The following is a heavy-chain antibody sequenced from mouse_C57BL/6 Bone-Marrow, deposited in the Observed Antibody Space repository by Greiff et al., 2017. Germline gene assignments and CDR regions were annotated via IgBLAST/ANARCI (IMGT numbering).Heavy chain of an antibody. V-gene: IGHV1-81*01. Sequence: VQLQQSGAELARPGASVKLSCKASGYTFTSYGISWVKQRTGQGLEWIGEIYPRSGNTYYNEKFKGKATLTADKSSSTAYMEIRSLTSEDSAVYFCARDEGLRRYFDYWGQGTTLTVSS. CDR3: ARDEGLRRYFDY. J-gene: IGHJ2*01. CDR1: GYTFTSYG. D-gene: IGHD2-4*01. CDR2: IYPRSGNT.